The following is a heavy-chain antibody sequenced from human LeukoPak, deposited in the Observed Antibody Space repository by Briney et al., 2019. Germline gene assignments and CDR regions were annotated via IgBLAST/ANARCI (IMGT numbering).Heavy chain of an antibody. CDR3: ARNFGGGDRSGPFY. CDR2: IYYSGST. D-gene: IGHD3-22*01. V-gene: IGHV4-59*01. J-gene: IGHJ4*02. CDR1: GGSISSYY. Sequence: SETLSLTCTVSGGSISSYYWSWIRQPPGKGLEWIGYIYYSGSTNYNPSLKSRVTISVDTSKNQFSLKLSSVTAADTAVYYCARNFGGGDRSGPFYWGQGTLVTVSS.